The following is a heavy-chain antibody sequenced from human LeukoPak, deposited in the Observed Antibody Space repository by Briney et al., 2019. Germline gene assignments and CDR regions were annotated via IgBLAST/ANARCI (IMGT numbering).Heavy chain of an antibody. CDR3: ARGAGYNYPYYFDY. D-gene: IGHD5-24*01. J-gene: IGHJ4*02. V-gene: IGHV3-30-3*01. CDR2: ISYDGSNK. Sequence: GGSLRLSCAVSGFTFSSYAMHWVRQAPGKGLEWVAVISYDGSNKYYADSVKGRFTISRDNSKNTLYLQMNSLRAEDTAVYYCARGAGYNYPYYFDYWGQGTLVTVSS. CDR1: GFTFSSYA.